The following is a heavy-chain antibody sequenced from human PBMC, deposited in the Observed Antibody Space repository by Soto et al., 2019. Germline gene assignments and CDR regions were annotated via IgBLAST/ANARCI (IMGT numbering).Heavy chain of an antibody. CDR3: ARQTATNWFDP. V-gene: IGHV4-61*01. CDR2: IYYSGST. J-gene: IGHJ5*02. Sequence: SETLSLTCTVSGGSVSSGSYYWSWIRQPPGKGLKWIGYIYYSGSTNYNPSLKSRVTISVDTSKNQFSPKLSSVTAADTAVYYCARQTATNWFDPWGQGTLVTVSS. D-gene: IGHD1-1*01. CDR1: GGSVSSGSYY.